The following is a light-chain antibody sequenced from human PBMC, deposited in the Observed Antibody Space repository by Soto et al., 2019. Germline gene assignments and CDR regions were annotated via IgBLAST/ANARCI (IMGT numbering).Light chain of an antibody. CDR1: SSNIGAGYD. Sequence: QSVLTQPPSVSGAPGQRVTISCTGSSSNIGAGYDVHWYQQLPGTAPKLLINGNSNRPSGVPDRFSGSKSGTSASLAITGLQAEDEADYYCQSYDSSLSGSYVFGTGTNVTVL. V-gene: IGLV1-40*01. CDR3: QSYDSSLSGSYV. J-gene: IGLJ1*01. CDR2: GNS.